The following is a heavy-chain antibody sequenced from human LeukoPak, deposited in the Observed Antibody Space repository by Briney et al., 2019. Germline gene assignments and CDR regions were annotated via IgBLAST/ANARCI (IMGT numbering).Heavy chain of an antibody. D-gene: IGHD3-22*01. CDR1: GGSISSGGYS. CDR3: ARVITMIVVVDI. V-gene: IGHV4-30-2*01. Sequence: SSETLSLTCAVSGGSISSGGYSWSWIRRPPGEGLEWIVYIYHSGSTYYNPSLKSRVTISADRSKHQFSLKLSSVTAADTAVYYCARVITMIVVVDIWGQGTMVTVSS. J-gene: IGHJ3*02. CDR2: IYHSGST.